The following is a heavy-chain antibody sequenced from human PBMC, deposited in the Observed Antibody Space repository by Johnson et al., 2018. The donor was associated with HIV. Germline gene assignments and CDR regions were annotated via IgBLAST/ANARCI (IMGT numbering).Heavy chain of an antibody. J-gene: IGHJ3*02. Sequence: QLVESGGGVVQPGRSLRLSCAASGFTFDDYGMHWVRQAPGKGLEWVSGISWNSGSIGYADSVKGRFTISRDNAKNSLYLQMNSLRAEDTAVYYCAPWTAIWGQGTMVTVSS. CDR1: GFTFDDYG. V-gene: IGHV3-9*01. CDR3: APWTAI. D-gene: IGHD3/OR15-3a*01. CDR2: ISWNSGSI.